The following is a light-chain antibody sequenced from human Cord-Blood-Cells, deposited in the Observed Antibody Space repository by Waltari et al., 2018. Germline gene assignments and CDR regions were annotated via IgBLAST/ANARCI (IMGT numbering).Light chain of an antibody. CDR2: EVS. Sequence: QSALTQPSSASGAPGQSVTISCTGTSSDVGGFNSVSWYQQHPGKAPKLMFYEVSKRPSGVPDRYSGSKSGNTASLPVSGLQAEDEADYYCSSYAGSNNLVFGGGTKLTVL. CDR1: SSDVGGFNS. CDR3: SSYAGSNNLV. V-gene: IGLV2-8*01. J-gene: IGLJ2*01.